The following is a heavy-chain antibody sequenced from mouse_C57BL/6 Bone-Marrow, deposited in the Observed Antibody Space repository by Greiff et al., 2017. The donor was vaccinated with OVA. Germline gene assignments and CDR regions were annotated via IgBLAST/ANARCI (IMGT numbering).Heavy chain of an antibody. J-gene: IGHJ2*01. CDR2: IRSKSNNYAT. CDR3: VRRGYGYDYFDY. V-gene: IGHV10-1*01. CDR1: GFSFNTYA. Sequence: EVKLQESGGGLVQPKGSLKLSCAASGFSFNTYAMNWVRQAPGKGLEWVARIRSKSNNYATYYADSVKDRFTISRDDSESMLYLQMNNLKTEDTAMYYCVRRGYGYDYFDYWGQGTTLTVSS. D-gene: IGHD2-2*01.